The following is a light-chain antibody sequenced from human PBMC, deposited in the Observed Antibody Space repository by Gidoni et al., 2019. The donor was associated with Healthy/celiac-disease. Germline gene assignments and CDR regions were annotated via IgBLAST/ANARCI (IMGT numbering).Light chain of an antibody. Sequence: QLTHSPSFLSASVGDRVTITCRASQGISSYLAWYQQKPGKAPKLLIYAASTLQSGVPSRFSGSGSGTEFTLTVSSLQPEDFATYYCQQLNSYPLTFGGGTKVEIK. CDR1: QGISSY. CDR2: AAS. V-gene: IGKV1-9*01. CDR3: QQLNSYPLT. J-gene: IGKJ4*01.